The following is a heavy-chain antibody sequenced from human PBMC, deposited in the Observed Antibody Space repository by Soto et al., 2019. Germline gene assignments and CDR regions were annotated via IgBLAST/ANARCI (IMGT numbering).Heavy chain of an antibody. CDR2: INPSGGST. J-gene: IGHJ6*02. D-gene: IGHD3-9*01. CDR3: ARDPYYDILTGYLNTPGMDV. V-gene: IGHV1-46*01. Sequence: ASVKVSCKASGYTFTSYYMHWVRQAPGQGLEWMGIINPSGGSTSYAQKFQGRVTMTRDTSTSTVYMELSSLRSEDTAVYYCARDPYYDILTGYLNTPGMDVWGQGTTVTVSS. CDR1: GYTFTSYY.